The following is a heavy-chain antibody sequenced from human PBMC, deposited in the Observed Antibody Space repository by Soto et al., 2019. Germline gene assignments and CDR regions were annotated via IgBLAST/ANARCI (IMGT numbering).Heavy chain of an antibody. CDR2: IYYTGCT. CDR1: GGSIRSRDYY. V-gene: IGHV4-30-4*02. Sequence: SDTLSLTCSVSGGSIRSRDYYWSWIRQLPGKCLELIGYIYYTGCTYYNQSLKSRVTISVDTSKNQFSLKLSSVTAVDAVVYYCASAGIPPYLESGSYFDYWGKGTLVTVSS. J-gene: IGHJ4*02. D-gene: IGHD2-21*01. CDR3: ASAGIPPYLESGSYFDY.